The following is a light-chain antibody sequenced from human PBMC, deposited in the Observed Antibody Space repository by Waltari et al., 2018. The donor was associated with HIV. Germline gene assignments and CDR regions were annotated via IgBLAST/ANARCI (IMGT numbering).Light chain of an antibody. CDR2: EVT. CDR3: NSYAGSNNPYV. V-gene: IGLV2-8*01. Sequence: QSALTQPPSASGSPGQSVTLSCTGTRSDVGGYNYVSWYQQYPGKAPKLMIYEVTKRPSGVPDRFSGSKSGNTASLTVSGLQAEDEADYYCNSYAGSNNPYVFGTGTKVTVL. J-gene: IGLJ1*01. CDR1: RSDVGGYNY.